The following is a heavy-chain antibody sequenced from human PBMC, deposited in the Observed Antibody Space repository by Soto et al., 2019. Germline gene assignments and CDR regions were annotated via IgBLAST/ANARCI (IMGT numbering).Heavy chain of an antibody. CDR1: GGSISSYY. CDR2: IYYSGST. Sequence: SETLSLTCTVSGGSISSYYWSWIRQPPGKGLEWIGYIYYSGSTNYNPSLKSRVTISVYTSKNQFSLKLSSVTAADTAAYYCARRYSSAFDIWGQGTMVTVSS. V-gene: IGHV4-59*08. D-gene: IGHD6-13*01. J-gene: IGHJ3*02. CDR3: ARRYSSAFDI.